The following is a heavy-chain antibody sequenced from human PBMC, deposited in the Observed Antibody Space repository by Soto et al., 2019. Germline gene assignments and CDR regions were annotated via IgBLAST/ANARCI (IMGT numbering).Heavy chain of an antibody. CDR3: AGSQWLRNDYYYYCGMDV. CDR2: IVVGSGNT. V-gene: IGHV1-58*01. J-gene: IGHJ6*02. CDR1: GFTFTSSA. D-gene: IGHD5-12*01. Sequence: SVKVSCKASGFTFTSSAVQWVRQARGQRLEWIGWIVVGSGNTNYAQKFQERVTITRDMSTSTAYMELSSLRSEDTAVYYCAGSQWLRNDYYYYCGMDVWGQGTTVTVS.